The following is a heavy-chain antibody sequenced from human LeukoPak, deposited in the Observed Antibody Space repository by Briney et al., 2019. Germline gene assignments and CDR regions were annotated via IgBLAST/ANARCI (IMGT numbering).Heavy chain of an antibody. CDR1: GYSFTGHY. Sequence: ASVKVSCKASGYSFTGHYMHWVRQAPGQGLEWMGWINPKSGGTNYAQKFQGRVTMTRDTSTSTAYMELRSLRSDDTAVYYCARTVGATTGYFDYWGQGTLVTVSS. V-gene: IGHV1-2*02. CDR2: INPKSGGT. J-gene: IGHJ4*02. D-gene: IGHD1-26*01. CDR3: ARTVGATTGYFDY.